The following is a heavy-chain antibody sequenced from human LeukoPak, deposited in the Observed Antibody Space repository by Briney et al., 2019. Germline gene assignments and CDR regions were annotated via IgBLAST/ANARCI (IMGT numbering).Heavy chain of an antibody. CDR3: ARPITIFGEEPGPGWSDP. CDR1: GGSISSSSYY. CDR2: IYYSGST. D-gene: IGHD3-3*01. J-gene: IGHJ5*02. V-gene: IGHV4-39*01. Sequence: PSQTLSLTCTVSGGSISSSSYYWGWIRQPPGKGLEWIGSIYYSGSTYYNPSLKSRVTISVDTSKNQFSLKLSSVTAADTAVYYCARPITIFGEEPGPGWSDPWGQGTLVTVSS.